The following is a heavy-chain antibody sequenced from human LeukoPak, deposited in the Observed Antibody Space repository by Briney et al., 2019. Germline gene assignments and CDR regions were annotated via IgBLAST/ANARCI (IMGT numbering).Heavy chain of an antibody. J-gene: IGHJ4*02. CDR2: INPNSGDT. V-gene: IGHV1-2*02. CDR3: ARDMGDGYNFMDY. CDR1: GYTFTGYY. D-gene: IGHD5-24*01. Sequence: ASVKVSCKASGYTFTGYYMHWVRQAPGQGLEWMGWINPNSGDTNYAQKFQGRVTMTRDTSISTAYMELSRLRSDDTAVYYCARDMGDGYNFMDYWGQGTLVTVSS.